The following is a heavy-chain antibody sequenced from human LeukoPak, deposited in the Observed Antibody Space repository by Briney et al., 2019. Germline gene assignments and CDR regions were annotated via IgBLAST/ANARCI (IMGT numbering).Heavy chain of an antibody. V-gene: IGHV3-21*01. J-gene: IGHJ4*02. Sequence: PGGSLRLSCAASGFTFSSYTMNWVRQAPGKGLEWVSSISSSSSRIYYADSVKGRFTISRDNAKNSLYLQMNSLRAEDTAVYYCARVVPGTGFFYWGQGTLATVSS. D-gene: IGHD2-8*02. CDR2: ISSSSSRI. CDR3: ARVVPGTGFFY. CDR1: GFTFSSYT.